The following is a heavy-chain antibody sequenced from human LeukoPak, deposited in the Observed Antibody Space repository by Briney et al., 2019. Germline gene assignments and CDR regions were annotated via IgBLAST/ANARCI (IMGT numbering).Heavy chain of an antibody. CDR3: ARQGGYGDYGY. V-gene: IGHV5-51*01. J-gene: IGHJ4*02. CDR1: GYRFSSYW. D-gene: IGHD4-17*01. Sequence: GESLKISCKGSGYRFSSYWIGWVRQMPGKGLEWMGIIYPGDSDSRYSPSFQGQITISVDKPISTAYIQWSSLKASDTAMYFCARQGGYGDYGYWGQGTLVTVSS. CDR2: IYPGDSDS.